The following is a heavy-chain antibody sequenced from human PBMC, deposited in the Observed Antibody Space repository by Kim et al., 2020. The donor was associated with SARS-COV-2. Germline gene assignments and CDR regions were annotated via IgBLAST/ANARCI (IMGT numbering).Heavy chain of an antibody. D-gene: IGHD3-22*01. Sequence: GGSLRLSCAASGFTFSSYGMHWVRQAPGKGLEWVAVISYDGSNKYYADSVKGRFTISRDNSKNTLYLQMNSLRAEDTAVYYCARGHYYDSSGYYSWWGQGTLVTVSS. CDR3: ARGHYYDSSGYYSW. J-gene: IGHJ4*02. CDR2: ISYDGSNK. CDR1: GFTFSSYG. V-gene: IGHV3-33*05.